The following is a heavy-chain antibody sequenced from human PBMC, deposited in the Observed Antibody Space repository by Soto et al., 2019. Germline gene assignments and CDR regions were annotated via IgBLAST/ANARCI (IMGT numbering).Heavy chain of an antibody. CDR3: ARDLGYNYGVYYGMDG. J-gene: IGHJ6*02. Sequence: QVPLVQSGAEVKKPGSSVQVSCKASGGTFSSYGLSWVRQAPGQGLEWMGGIIPIFGTTNYAQKFQGRVTRTADESTSTAYMELSSLRSEDTAVYYCARDLGYNYGVYYGMDGWGQGTTVNVSS. V-gene: IGHV1-69*01. CDR2: IIPIFGTT. D-gene: IGHD5-18*01. CDR1: GGTFSSYG.